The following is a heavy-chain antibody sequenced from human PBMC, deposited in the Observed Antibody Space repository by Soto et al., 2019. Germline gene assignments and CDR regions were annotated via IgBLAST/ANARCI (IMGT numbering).Heavy chain of an antibody. CDR2: IIPIFGTA. J-gene: IGHJ6*02. CDR1: GGTFSSYA. D-gene: IGHD3-22*01. Sequence: QVQLVQSGAEVKKPGSSVKVSCKASGGTFSSYAISWVRQAPGQGLEWMGGIIPIFGTANYAQKFQGRVTITADESTSTAYMALSSLRSEDTAVYYCARGPYYDSSGYYYAEDYYYYGMDVWGQGTTVTVSS. V-gene: IGHV1-69*01. CDR3: ARGPYYDSSGYYYAEDYYYYGMDV.